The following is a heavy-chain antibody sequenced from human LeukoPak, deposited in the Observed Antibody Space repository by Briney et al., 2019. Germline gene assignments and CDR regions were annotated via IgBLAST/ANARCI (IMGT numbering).Heavy chain of an antibody. J-gene: IGHJ4*02. CDR1: GFTFTTYW. V-gene: IGHV3-7*04. Sequence: PGGSLRLSCAASGFTFTTYWMAWVRQAPGKGLEWVANIKQDGSEKYYVDSGKGRFTISRDNAENSLYLQMNSLRAEDTAVYYCARDSDGVLDYWGQGTLVTVSS. D-gene: IGHD3-10*01. CDR2: IKQDGSEK. CDR3: ARDSDGVLDY.